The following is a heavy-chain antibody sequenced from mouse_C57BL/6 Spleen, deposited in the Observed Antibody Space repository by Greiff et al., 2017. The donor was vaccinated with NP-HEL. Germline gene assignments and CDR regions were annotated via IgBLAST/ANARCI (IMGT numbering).Heavy chain of an antibody. CDR2: IDPETGGT. CDR1: GYTFTDYE. CDR3: TRDGRVYFDY. V-gene: IGHV1-15*01. D-gene: IGHD1-1*01. Sequence: QVHVKQSGAELVRPGASVTLSCKASGYTFTDYEMHWVKQTPVHGLEWIGAIDPETGGTAYNQKFKGKAILTADKSSSTAYMELRSLTSEDSAVYYCTRDGRVYFDYWGQGTTLTVSS. J-gene: IGHJ2*01.